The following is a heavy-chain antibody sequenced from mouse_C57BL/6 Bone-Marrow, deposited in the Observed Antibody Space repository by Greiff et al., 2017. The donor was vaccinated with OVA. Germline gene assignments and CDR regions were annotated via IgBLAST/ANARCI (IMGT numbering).Heavy chain of an antibody. Sequence: VQLLESGAELVRPGASVTLSCTASGYTFTDYEMHWVQQTPVHGLEWIGAIDPETGGTAYDQKFKGRAIITADNATSTAYMELRSLTSEDSAVYYCARGSSNFYAMDYWGQGTSVTVSA. D-gene: IGHD2-5*01. V-gene: IGHV1-15*01. CDR1: GYTFTDYE. CDR3: ARGSSNFYAMDY. J-gene: IGHJ4*01. CDR2: IDPETGGT.